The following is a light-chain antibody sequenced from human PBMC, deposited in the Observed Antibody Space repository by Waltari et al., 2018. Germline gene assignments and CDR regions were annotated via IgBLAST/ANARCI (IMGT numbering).Light chain of an antibody. CDR2: AAS. J-gene: IGKJ1*01. CDR1: QSISSY. Sequence: DIQMTQSPSSLSASVGDRVTLTCRASQSISSYLNWYQQKPGKAPKLLIYAASRLQSGVPSRFSGSGSGTDFTLTISSLQPEDFATYYCQQSYSTPPETFGQGTKVEIK. CDR3: QQSYSTPPET. V-gene: IGKV1-39*01.